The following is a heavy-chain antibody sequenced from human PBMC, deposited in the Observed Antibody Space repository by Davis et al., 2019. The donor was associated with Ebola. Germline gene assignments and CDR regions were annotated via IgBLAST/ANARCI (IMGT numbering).Heavy chain of an antibody. CDR3: ARDRGYYYGMDV. CDR2: INHSGST. Sequence: SETLSLTCAVYGGSFSDHFWSWIRQPPGKGLEWIGEINHSGSTNYNPSLKSRVTISVDTSKNQFSLKLSSVTAADTAVYYCARDRGYYYGMDVWGQGTTVTVSS. V-gene: IGHV4-34*01. CDR1: GGSFSDHF. J-gene: IGHJ6*02.